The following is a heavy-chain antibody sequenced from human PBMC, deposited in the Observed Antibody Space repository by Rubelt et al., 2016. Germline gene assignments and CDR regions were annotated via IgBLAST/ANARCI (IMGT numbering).Heavy chain of an antibody. CDR3: AREWGFGVAPIDY. V-gene: IGHV3-23*01. CDR2: MSETGSKI. J-gene: IGHJ4*02. D-gene: IGHD3-3*01. Sequence: EVQLLESGGGLVQPGGSLRLSCVASGFSFSNYAMSWVRQAPGKGLEWLSAMSETGSKIVYTDSVKGRFTISRDNSKNTLYLQMNSLGAEDTAVYYCAREWGFGVAPIDYWGQGTLVTVSS. CDR1: GFSFSNYA.